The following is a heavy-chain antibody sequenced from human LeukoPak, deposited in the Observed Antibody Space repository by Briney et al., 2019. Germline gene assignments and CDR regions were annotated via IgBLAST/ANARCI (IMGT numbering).Heavy chain of an antibody. CDR3: ARDATLQPFDY. J-gene: IGHJ4*02. CDR2: IYHSGST. Sequence: SETLSLTCTVSGGSISSGGYYWSWIRQPPGKGLEWIGYIYHSGSTYCNPSLKSRVTISVDRSKNQFSLKLSSVTAADTAVYYCARDATLQPFDYWGQGTLVTVSS. D-gene: IGHD1-1*01. CDR1: GGSISSGGYY. V-gene: IGHV4-30-2*01.